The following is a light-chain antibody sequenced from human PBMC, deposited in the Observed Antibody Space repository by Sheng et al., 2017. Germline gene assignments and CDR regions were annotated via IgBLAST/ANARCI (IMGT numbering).Light chain of an antibody. Sequence: QTVVTQEPSFSVSPGGTVTVTCGFSSGSVSTGYYPSWYQQIPGQAPRTLIYSTNTRSSGVPDRFSGSILGNKAALTITGAQADDESDYYCVLCVDSGIWMFGGGTKLTVL. CDR2: STN. J-gene: IGLJ3*02. CDR1: SGSVSTGYY. CDR3: VLCVDSGIWM. V-gene: IGLV8-61*01.